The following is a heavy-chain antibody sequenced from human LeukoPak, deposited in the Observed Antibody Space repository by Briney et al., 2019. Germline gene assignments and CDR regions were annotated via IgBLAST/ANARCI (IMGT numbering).Heavy chain of an antibody. V-gene: IGHV1-46*01. CDR1: GYTFTSYY. J-gene: IGHJ6*03. D-gene: IGHD3-3*01. CDR3: ARRSYDFWIYYYMDV. Sequence: GASVKVSCKASGYTFTSYYRHWVRQAPGQGLEWMGIINPSGGSTSYAQKFQGRVTMTRDTSTSTVYMELSSLRSEDTAVYYSARRSYDFWIYYYMDVWGKGTTVTVSS. CDR2: INPSGGST.